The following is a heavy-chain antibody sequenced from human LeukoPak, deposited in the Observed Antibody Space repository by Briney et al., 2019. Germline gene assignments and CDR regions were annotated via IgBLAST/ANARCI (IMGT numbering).Heavy chain of an antibody. CDR1: GYTFTDYY. CDR2: INPNSGGT. D-gene: IGHD3/OR15-3a*01. V-gene: IGHV1-2*02. CDR3: ARGHIFDFAF. J-gene: IGHJ4*02. Sequence: ASVKVSCKTSGYTFTDYYMHWVRQAPGQGLEWMGWINPNSGGTSYAQQFQGRVTMTRDTSISTAYLELTRLTSDDTAVYYCARGHIFDFAFWGQGTLVTVSS.